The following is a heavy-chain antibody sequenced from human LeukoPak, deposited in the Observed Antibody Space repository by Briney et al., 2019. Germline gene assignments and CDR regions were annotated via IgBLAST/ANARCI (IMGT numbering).Heavy chain of an antibody. CDR1: GGSISSYY. D-gene: IGHD6-13*01. V-gene: IGHV4-59*01. Sequence: NSSETLSLTCTVSGGSISSYYWSWIRQPPGKGLEWIGYIYYSGSTNYNPSLKSRVTISVDTSKNQFSLKLSSVTAADTAVYYCARAYSSSWCYFDYWGQGTLVTVSS. J-gene: IGHJ4*02. CDR2: IYYSGST. CDR3: ARAYSSSWCYFDY.